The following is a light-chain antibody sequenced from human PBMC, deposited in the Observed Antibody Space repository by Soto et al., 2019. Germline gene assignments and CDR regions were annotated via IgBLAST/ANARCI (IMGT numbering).Light chain of an antibody. CDR3: QKYFSVPFT. CDR1: QGIRNN. V-gene: IGKV1-27*01. Sequence: DIPMTQSPSSLSASAGDRVTITCRASQGIRNNLAWYQQKPGKVPKLLIYAASTLQPGVPSRFSGSGSGTDFSLTISSLQPEDVATYYCQKYFSVPFTFGPGTKVELK. CDR2: AAS. J-gene: IGKJ3*01.